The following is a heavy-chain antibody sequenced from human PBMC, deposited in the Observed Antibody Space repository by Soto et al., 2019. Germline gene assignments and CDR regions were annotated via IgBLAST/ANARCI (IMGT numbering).Heavy chain of an antibody. CDR2: IFYTGTT. J-gene: IGHJ6*02. V-gene: IGHV4-31*03. D-gene: IGHD6-6*01. CDR3: ARDAYSSSGYYYHGMEV. Sequence: SETLSLTCNVSGASINSGGFYWSWVRQRPGKGLEWIGYIFYTGTTYYSPSLMSRATISVDTSEKQFYLKLDSVTAADTAVYFCARDAYSSSGYYYHGMEVWGQGTTVTVSS. CDR1: GASINSGGFY.